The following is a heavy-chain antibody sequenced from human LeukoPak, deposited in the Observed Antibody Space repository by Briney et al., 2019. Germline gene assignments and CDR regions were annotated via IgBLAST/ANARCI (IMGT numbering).Heavy chain of an antibody. CDR3: ARAPNGDYGGLKTWYY. J-gene: IGHJ4*02. D-gene: IGHD4-23*01. CDR1: GYTFTGYY. CDR2: INPNSGGT. V-gene: IGHV1-2*06. Sequence: ASVKVSCKASGYTFTGYYMHWVRQAPGQGLEWMGRINPNSGGTNYAQKFQGRVTMTRDTSTSTVYMELSSLRSEDTAVYYCARAPNGDYGGLKTWYYWGQGTLATVAS.